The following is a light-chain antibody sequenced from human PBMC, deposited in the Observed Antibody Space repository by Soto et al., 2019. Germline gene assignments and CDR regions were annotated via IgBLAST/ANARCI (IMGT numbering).Light chain of an antibody. J-gene: IGKJ1*01. CDR2: GAS. V-gene: IGKV3-15*01. Sequence: MTQAPATLSVSPGERATLSCRASQTINNNVAWYQLKDGQVTRLLIYGASTRAADGPARFSGGGSGTEFTLTISSLESEDFAEYHCHHYETFGQGTKVDIK. CDR3: HHYET. CDR1: QTINNN.